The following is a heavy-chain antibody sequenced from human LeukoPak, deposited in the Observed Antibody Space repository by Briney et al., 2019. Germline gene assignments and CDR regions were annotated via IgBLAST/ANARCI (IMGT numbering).Heavy chain of an antibody. D-gene: IGHD3-3*01. CDR2: IKQDGSEK. V-gene: IGHV3-7*03. CDR1: GFTFSSYW. J-gene: IGHJ5*02. Sequence: PGGSLRLSCAASGFTFSSYWMSWVRQAPGKGLEWVANIKQDGSEKYYVDSVKGRFTISRDNAKNSLYLQMNSLRAEDTAVYYCAKVAGGGTIFGSKYNWFDPWGQGTLVTVSS. CDR3: AKVAGGGTIFGSKYNWFDP.